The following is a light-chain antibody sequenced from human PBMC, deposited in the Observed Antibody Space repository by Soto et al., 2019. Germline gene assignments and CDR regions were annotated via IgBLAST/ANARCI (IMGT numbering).Light chain of an antibody. V-gene: IGLV2-14*03. Sequence: HSVLTTPAPVSVSAAQSITISLPRISSDIGAYDYVSWYQHRPVKAPKLMSFDVTNRPSGVSDRFSGSKSGNTASLTISGLQTEDEADYYCSSYTSSSTPYIFGTGTKVTVL. J-gene: IGLJ1*01. CDR3: SSYTSSSTPYI. CDR1: SSDIGAYDY. CDR2: DVT.